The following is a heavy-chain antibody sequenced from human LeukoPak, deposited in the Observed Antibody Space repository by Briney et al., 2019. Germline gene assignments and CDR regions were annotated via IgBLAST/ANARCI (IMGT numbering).Heavy chain of an antibody. V-gene: IGHV4-39*01. CDR1: GDSIRSSNYY. CDR2: FYYSGST. D-gene: IGHD2-2*01. CDR3: ANLGHIVVVPAAMKYYYYGMDV. J-gene: IGHJ6*02. Sequence: SETLSLTCTVSGDSIRSSNYYWVWIRQPPGKGLEWIGSFYYSGSTYYSPSLKSRVTTSVDPSKNQFSLKLSSVTAADTAVYYCANLGHIVVVPAAMKYYYYGMDVWGQGTTVTVSS.